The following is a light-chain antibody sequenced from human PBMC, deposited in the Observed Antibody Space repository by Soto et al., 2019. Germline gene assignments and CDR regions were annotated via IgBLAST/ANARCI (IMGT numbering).Light chain of an antibody. CDR1: QSISSW. V-gene: IGKV1-5*03. CDR3: QQYNDNWT. J-gene: IGKJ1*01. CDR2: KAS. Sequence: DIQMTQSPSTLSASVGDRVTITCRASQSISSWLAWYQQKPGQAPKLLIYKASTLQSGVPSRFSGSGSGAEFTLAISSLQPDGSATYYCQQYNDNWTFGQGTKV.